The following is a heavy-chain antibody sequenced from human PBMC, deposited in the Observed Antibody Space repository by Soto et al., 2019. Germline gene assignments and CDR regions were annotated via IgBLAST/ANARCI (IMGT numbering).Heavy chain of an antibody. CDR3: ARDWPVVVAALEFYDPTNPALDP. V-gene: IGHV3-21*01. Sequence: GGSLRLSCAASGFTFSSYSMNWVRQAPGKGLEWVSSISSSSSYIYYADSVKGRFTISRDNAKNSLYLQMNSLSAEDTAVYDCARDWPVVVAALEFYDPTNPALDPWGQGTLVTVSS. D-gene: IGHD2-15*01. J-gene: IGHJ5*02. CDR1: GFTFSSYS. CDR2: ISSSSSYI.